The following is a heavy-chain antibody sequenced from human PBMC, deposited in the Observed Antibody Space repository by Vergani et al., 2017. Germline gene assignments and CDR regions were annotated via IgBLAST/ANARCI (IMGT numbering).Heavy chain of an antibody. V-gene: IGHV3-33*01. CDR1: GFSFSSFG. J-gene: IGHJ6*03. CDR2: IHYDGSHE. D-gene: IGHD2-8*01. CDR3: ARSGYCAHGVCYMTYYYYMDV. Sequence: QVQLVESGGGVVQPGRSLRLSCAASGFSFSSFGFHWVRQAPGKGLEWVAFIHYDGSHEYYIYSVKGRFTISRDNSKNTLILQMNGLRAEDTAVYYCARSGYCAHGVCYMTYYYYMDVWGKGTAVTVSS.